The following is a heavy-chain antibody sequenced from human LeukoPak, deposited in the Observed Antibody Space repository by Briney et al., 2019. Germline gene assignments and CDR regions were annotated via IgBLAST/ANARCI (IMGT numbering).Heavy chain of an antibody. CDR3: ARARTGTTSGFDY. D-gene: IGHD1-7*01. CDR1: GGSFSGYY. V-gene: IGHV4-34*01. J-gene: IGHJ4*02. CDR2: INHSGST. Sequence: SETLSLTCAVYGGSFSGYYWSWIRQPPVKGLEWIGEINHSGSTNYNPSLRSRVTMSVDTSKNQFSLKLSSVTAADTAVYYCARARTGTTSGFDYWGQGTLVTVSS.